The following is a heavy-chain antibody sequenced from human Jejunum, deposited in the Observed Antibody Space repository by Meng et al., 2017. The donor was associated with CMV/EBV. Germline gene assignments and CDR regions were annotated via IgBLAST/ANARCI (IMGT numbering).Heavy chain of an antibody. J-gene: IGHJ4*02. CDR2: ISSNGVST. V-gene: IGHV3-64*02. CDR3: ARDLTIPGVAPGY. CDR1: GFTFSNYV. D-gene: IGHD3-3*01. Sequence: AASGFTFSNYVMYWVRQAPGKGLEYVSGISSNGVSTYYADSVKGRFTISRDNSKNTLYLQMGGLRADDTAMYYCARDLTIPGVAPGYWGQGTLVTVSS.